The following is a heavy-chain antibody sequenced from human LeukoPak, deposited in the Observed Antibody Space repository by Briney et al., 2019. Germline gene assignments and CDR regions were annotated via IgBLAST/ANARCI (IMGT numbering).Heavy chain of an antibody. J-gene: IGHJ4*02. CDR3: AREDYDILTGYYNSIDY. D-gene: IGHD3-9*01. CDR1: GFTFSSYA. CDR2: ISYDGSNK. Sequence: PGASLRLSCAASGFTFSSYAMHWVRQAPGKGLEWVAVISYDGSNKYYADSVKGRFTISRDNSKNTLYLQMNSLRAEDTAVYYCAREDYDILTGYYNSIDYWGQGTLVTVSS. V-gene: IGHV3-30*04.